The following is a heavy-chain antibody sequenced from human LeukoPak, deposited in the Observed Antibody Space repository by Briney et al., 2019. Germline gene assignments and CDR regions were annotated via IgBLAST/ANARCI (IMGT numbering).Heavy chain of an antibody. Sequence: GGSLRLSCAASEFTFSTYWMHWVRQAPGKRLVWVSRINTDGSSTSYADSVKGRFTISRDNAKNTLYLQMNSLRAEDTAVYYCARDLVARRGYSYGVFDYWGQGTLVTVSS. CDR2: INTDGSST. V-gene: IGHV3-74*01. CDR1: EFTFSTYW. J-gene: IGHJ4*02. CDR3: ARDLVARRGYSYGVFDY. D-gene: IGHD5-18*01.